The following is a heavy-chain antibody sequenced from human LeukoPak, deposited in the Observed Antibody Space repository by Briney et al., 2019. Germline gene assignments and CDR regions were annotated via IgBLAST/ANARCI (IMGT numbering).Heavy chain of an antibody. CDR3: AVHYDFWSGYSNWFDS. CDR2: INHSGST. J-gene: IGHJ5*01. D-gene: IGHD3-3*01. CDR1: GGSFSGYY. Sequence: PSETLSLTCAVYGGSFSGYYWSWIRQPPGKGLEWIGEINHSGSTNYNPSLKSRVTISVDTSKNQFSLKLSSVTAADTAVYYCAVHYDFWSGYSNWFDSWGQGTLVTVSS. V-gene: IGHV4-34*01.